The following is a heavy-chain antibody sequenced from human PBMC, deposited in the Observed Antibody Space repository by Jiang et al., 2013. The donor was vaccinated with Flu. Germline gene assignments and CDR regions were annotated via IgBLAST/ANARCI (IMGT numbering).Heavy chain of an antibody. CDR3: ASYGTGDSSGYYGLHAFDI. V-gene: IGHV1-18*01. Sequence: EVKKPGAVSEGRPSKASGYTLPAMVSAGCDRPLDKGLSGWDRISAYNGNTNYAQKLQGRVTMTTDTSTSTAYMELRSLRSDDTAVYYCASYGTGDSSGYYGLHAFDIWGQGTMVTVSS. D-gene: IGHD3-22*01. CDR2: ISAYNGNT. J-gene: IGHJ3*02. CDR1: GYTLPAMV.